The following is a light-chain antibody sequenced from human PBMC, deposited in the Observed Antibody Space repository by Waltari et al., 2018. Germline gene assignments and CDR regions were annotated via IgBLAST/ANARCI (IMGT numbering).Light chain of an antibody. V-gene: IGKV3-20*01. CDR1: QSVRGT. J-gene: IGKJ1*01. CDR3: QHYVRLPVT. CDR2: GAS. Sequence: EIVLTQSPGTLSLSPGETATLSCRASQSVRGTLAWYQQKPGQAPRLLICGASIRATGIPDRFSGSGSGTDFSLTITRLEPEDFAVYYCQHYVRLPVTFGQGTRVEIK.